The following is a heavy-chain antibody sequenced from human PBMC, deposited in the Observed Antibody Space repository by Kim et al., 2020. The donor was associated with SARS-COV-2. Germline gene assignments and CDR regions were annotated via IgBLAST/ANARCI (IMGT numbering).Heavy chain of an antibody. V-gene: IGHV4-59*01. CDR2: ST. D-gene: IGHD3-10*01. J-gene: IGHJ6*02. CDR3: ARDSGYGMDV. Sequence: STTYNPSLKSRVTISVDTSKNQFSLKLSSVTAADTAVYYCARDSGYGMDVWGQGTTVTVSS.